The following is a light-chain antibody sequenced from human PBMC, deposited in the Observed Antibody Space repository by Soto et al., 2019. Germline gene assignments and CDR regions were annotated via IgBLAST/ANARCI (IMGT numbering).Light chain of an antibody. CDR1: QSVSSY. CDR3: QQRSSWPRGT. Sequence: EIVLTQSPATLSLSPGERATLSCRASQSVSSYLAWYQQKPGQAPRLLIHDASNRATGIPARFSGSGSGTDFPLTISRLAPEDFALYFCQQRSSWPRGTFGQGTKLEIK. CDR2: DAS. V-gene: IGKV3-11*01. J-gene: IGKJ2*02.